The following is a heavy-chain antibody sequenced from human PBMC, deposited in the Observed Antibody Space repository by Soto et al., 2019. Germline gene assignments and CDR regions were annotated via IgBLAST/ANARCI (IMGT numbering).Heavy chain of an antibody. CDR2: INHSGST. V-gene: IGHV4-34*01. CDR3: ARDVTMVRGVITKYGFDP. CDR1: GGSFSGYY. D-gene: IGHD3-10*01. J-gene: IGHJ5*02. Sequence: KTSETLSLTCAVYGGSFSGYYWSWIRQPPGKGLEWIGEINHSGSTNYNPSLKSRVTISVDKSKNQFSLKLSSVTAADTAVYYCARDVTMVRGVITKYGFDPWGQGTLVTVSS.